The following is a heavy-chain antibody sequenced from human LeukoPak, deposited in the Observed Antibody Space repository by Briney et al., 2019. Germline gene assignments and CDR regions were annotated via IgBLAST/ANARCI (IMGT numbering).Heavy chain of an antibody. V-gene: IGHV3-30*03. CDR2: ISYDGSNK. J-gene: IGHJ4*02. Sequence: PGGSLRLSCAASGFTFSSYGMHWVRQAPGKGLEWVAVISYDGSNKYYADSVKGRFTISRDNSKNTLYLQMNSLRAEDTAVYYCAADYVWGSYRLYWGQGTLVTVSS. D-gene: IGHD3-16*02. CDR1: GFTFSSYG. CDR3: AADYVWGSYRLY.